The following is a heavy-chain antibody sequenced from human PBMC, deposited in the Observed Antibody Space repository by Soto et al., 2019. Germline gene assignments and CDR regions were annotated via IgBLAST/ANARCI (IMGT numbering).Heavy chain of an antibody. CDR2: ISGSGGST. CDR3: AKAIVVVTANDY. J-gene: IGHJ4*02. D-gene: IGHD2-21*02. V-gene: IGHV3-23*01. CDR1: GFTFSSYA. Sequence: EVQLLESGGGLVQPGGSLRLSCAASGFTFSSYAMSWVRQAPGKGLEWVSAISGSGGSTYYADSVKGRFTISRDNSKNTLYLQMNSLRAEDTAVYYFAKAIVVVTANDYWGQGTLVTVSS.